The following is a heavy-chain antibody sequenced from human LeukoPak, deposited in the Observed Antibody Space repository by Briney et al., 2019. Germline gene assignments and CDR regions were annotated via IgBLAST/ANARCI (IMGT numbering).Heavy chain of an antibody. V-gene: IGHV3-30*04. Sequence: PGRSLRLSCAASGFTFSSYAMHWVRQAPGKGLEWVAVISYDGSNKYYADSVKGRFTISRDNSKNTLYLQMNSLRAEDTAAYYCASILGGYSYGRLDCWGQGTLVTVSS. CDR2: ISYDGSNK. CDR3: ASILGGYSYGRLDC. J-gene: IGHJ4*02. D-gene: IGHD5-18*01. CDR1: GFTFSSYA.